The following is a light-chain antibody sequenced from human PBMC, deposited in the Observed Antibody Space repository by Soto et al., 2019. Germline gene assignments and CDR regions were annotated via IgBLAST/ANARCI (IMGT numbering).Light chain of an antibody. CDR2: NTN. J-gene: IGLJ2*01. CDR3: VLYLCSDVI. Sequence: QTVVTQEPSFSVSPGGTVTLTCGLSSGSVSTNYYPSWYQQTPGQAPRALIYNTNTRSSGVPDRFSGSILGDKAALTITGAQAEDECDYYCVLYLCSDVIFGGGTKLTVL. V-gene: IGLV8-61*01. CDR1: SGSVSTNYY.